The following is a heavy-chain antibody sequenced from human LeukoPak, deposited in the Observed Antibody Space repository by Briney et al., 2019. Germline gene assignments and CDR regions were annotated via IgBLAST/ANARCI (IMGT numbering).Heavy chain of an antibody. CDR1: GFSFNNYR. J-gene: IGHJ4*02. Sequence: GWSLRLSCVASGFSFNNYRMTWVRQAPGKGLEWVANIKQDGSEKQYVDSVKGRFAISRDNAKKSLYLQINTLRAEDTAVYYCVRGPHIAATSYWGQGTLVTVSS. D-gene: IGHD6-25*01. CDR3: VRGPHIAATSY. V-gene: IGHV3-7*03. CDR2: IKQDGSEK.